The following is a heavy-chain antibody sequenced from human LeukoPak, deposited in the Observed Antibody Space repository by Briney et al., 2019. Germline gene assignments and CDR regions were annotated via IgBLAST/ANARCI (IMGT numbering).Heavy chain of an antibody. CDR1: GFTFSSYA. J-gene: IGHJ6*04. CDR3: AELGITMIGGV. Sequence: PGGSLRLSCAASGFTFSSYAMNWVRQAPGRVLEWVSYISSSGSTIYYADSVKGRFTISRDNAKKSLYLQMNRLRAEDTAVYYCAELGITMIGGVWGKGTTVTISS. D-gene: IGHD3-10*02. V-gene: IGHV3-48*03. CDR2: ISSSGSTI.